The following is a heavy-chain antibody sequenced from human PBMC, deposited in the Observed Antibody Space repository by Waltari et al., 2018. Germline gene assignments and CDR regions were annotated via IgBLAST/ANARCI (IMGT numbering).Heavy chain of an antibody. V-gene: IGHV3-53*02. Sequence: EVKLVATGGGLIQPGGYLRLSCAASGFTVNPSYVTWVRQAPGKGLEWVSVIYTDSNTYYAASVRGRFTLSRDNSNNTVSLQMNSLRAEDTAVYYCARDHGGSYLDGAFDIWGQGTMVTVFS. CDR1: GFTVNPSY. CDR2: IYTDSNT. CDR3: ARDHGGSYLDGAFDI. D-gene: IGHD1-26*01. J-gene: IGHJ3*02.